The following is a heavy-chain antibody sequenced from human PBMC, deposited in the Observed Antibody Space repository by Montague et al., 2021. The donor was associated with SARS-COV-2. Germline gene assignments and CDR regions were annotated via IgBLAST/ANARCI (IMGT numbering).Heavy chain of an antibody. CDR2: ISYDGSNK. D-gene: IGHD2-15*01. V-gene: IGHV3-30*04. CDR3: ARDLAKVVAAPHDDYYYYYGMDV. Sequence: SLRLSCAASGFTFSSYAMHWVRQAPGKGLEWVAVISYDGSNKYYADSVKGRFTISRDNSKNTLYLQMNSLRAEDTAAYYCARDLAKVVAAPHDDYYYYYGMDVWGQGTTVTVSS. J-gene: IGHJ6*02. CDR1: GFTFSSYA.